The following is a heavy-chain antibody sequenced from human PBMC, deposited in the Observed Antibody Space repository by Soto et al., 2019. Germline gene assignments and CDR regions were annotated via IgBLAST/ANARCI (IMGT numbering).Heavy chain of an antibody. CDR3: ARALPLSVDIVVVPAAGDDYYYGMDV. Sequence: QVQLVQSGAEVKKPGSSVKVSCKASGGTFSSYAISWVRQAPGQGLEWMGGIIPIFGTANYAQKFQGRVTITADESTSTAYMELSSLRSEDTAVYYCARALPLSVDIVVVPAAGDDYYYGMDVWGQGTTVTVSS. V-gene: IGHV1-69*01. J-gene: IGHJ6*02. CDR2: IIPIFGTA. D-gene: IGHD2-2*01. CDR1: GGTFSSYA.